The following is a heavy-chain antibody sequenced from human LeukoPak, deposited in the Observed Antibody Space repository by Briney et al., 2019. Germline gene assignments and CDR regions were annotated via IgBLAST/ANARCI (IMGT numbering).Heavy chain of an antibody. Sequence: PSETLSLTCVVYGGSFSGYYWSWIRQPPGKGLEWIGEINHSGSTNYNPSLKSRVTISVDTSKNQFSLKLSSVTAADTAVYYCARGGDRVTIDYWGQGTLVTVSS. CDR2: INHSGST. J-gene: IGHJ4*02. V-gene: IGHV4-34*01. CDR1: GGSFSGYY. D-gene: IGHD3-10*01. CDR3: ARGGDRVTIDY.